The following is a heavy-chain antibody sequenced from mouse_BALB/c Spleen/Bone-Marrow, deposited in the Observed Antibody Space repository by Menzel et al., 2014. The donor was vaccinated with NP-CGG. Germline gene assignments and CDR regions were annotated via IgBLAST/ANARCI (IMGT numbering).Heavy chain of an antibody. CDR2: INPDSRTI. J-gene: IGHJ2*01. D-gene: IGHD1-1*01. Sequence: EAGGIDFSRYWMSWVRQAPGKGLEWIGEINPDSRTINYSPSLKDKFIISRDNAKNTLYLRLNKVRSEDTALYYRARPDYYGYLNYWGQGTTLTVSS. CDR3: ARPDYYGYLNY. V-gene: IGHV4-1*02. CDR1: GIDFSRYW.